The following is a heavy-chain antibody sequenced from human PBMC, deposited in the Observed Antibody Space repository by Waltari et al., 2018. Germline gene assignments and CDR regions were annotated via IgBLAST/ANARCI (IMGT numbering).Heavy chain of an antibody. J-gene: IGHJ3*02. Sequence: EVQLVESGGVVVQPGGSLRLSCAASGFTFDDYTMHWVRQAPGKGLEWVSLSSWDGGSTYYADSVKGRFTISRDNSKNSLYLQMNSLRTEDTALYYCGKACKQWLEGAFDIWGQGTMVTVSS. CDR2: SSWDGGST. CDR3: GKACKQWLEGAFDI. D-gene: IGHD6-19*01. CDR1: GFTFDDYT. V-gene: IGHV3-43*01.